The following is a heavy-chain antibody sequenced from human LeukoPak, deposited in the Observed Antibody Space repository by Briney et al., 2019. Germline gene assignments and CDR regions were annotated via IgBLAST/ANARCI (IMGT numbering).Heavy chain of an antibody. CDR1: GFTFSSYA. Sequence: GGSLRLSCAASGFTFSSYAMSWVRQAPGKGLEWVSAISGSGGSTYYADSVKGRFTISRDNSKNTRYLQMNSLRAEDTAVYYCAKNYYYDSSGYVDYWGQGTLVTVSS. V-gene: IGHV3-23*01. J-gene: IGHJ4*02. CDR3: AKNYYYDSSGYVDY. D-gene: IGHD3-22*01. CDR2: ISGSGGST.